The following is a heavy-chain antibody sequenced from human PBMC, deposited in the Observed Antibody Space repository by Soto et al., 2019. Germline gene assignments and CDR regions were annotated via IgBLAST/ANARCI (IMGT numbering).Heavy chain of an antibody. Sequence: GASVKVSCKASGYTFTGYYMHWVRQAPGQGLEWMGWINPNSGGTNYAQKSQGWVTMTRDTSISTAYMELSRLRSDDTAVYYCAREKYCGGDCYPGDYYYYGMDVWGQGTSLTVSS. D-gene: IGHD2-21*02. CDR1: GYTFTGYY. CDR2: INPNSGGT. V-gene: IGHV1-2*04. CDR3: AREKYCGGDCYPGDYYYYGMDV. J-gene: IGHJ6*02.